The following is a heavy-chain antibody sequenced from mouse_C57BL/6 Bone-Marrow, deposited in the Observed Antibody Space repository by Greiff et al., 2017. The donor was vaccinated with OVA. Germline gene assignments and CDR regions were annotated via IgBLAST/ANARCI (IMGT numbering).Heavy chain of an antibody. CDR1: GYAFSSSW. J-gene: IGHJ2*01. CDR3: ARYKLGRRGYLDY. D-gene: IGHD4-1*01. Sequence: VKLMESGPELVKPGASVKISCKASGYAFSSSWMNWVKQRPGKGLEWIGRIYPGDGDTNYNGKFKGKATLTADKSSSTAYMQLSSLTSEDSAVYFCARYKLGRRGYLDYWGQGTTLTVSS. CDR2: IYPGDGDT. V-gene: IGHV1-82*01.